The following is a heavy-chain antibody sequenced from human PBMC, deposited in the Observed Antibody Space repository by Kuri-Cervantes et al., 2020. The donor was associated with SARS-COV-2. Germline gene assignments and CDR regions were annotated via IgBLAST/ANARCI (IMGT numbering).Heavy chain of an antibody. Sequence: ESLKISCTVSGCSTSSQSYYWGWIRQPPGKGLEWIGSVYYSGTTYYNPSLKSRVTISLDTSRNQFSLKLSSVTAADSAVYYCARSGYYSRGVTYYYMDVWDKGTTVTVSS. J-gene: IGHJ6*03. CDR3: ARSGYYSRGVTYYYMDV. D-gene: IGHD3-22*01. CDR2: VYYSGTT. CDR1: GCSTSSQSYY. V-gene: IGHV4-39*07.